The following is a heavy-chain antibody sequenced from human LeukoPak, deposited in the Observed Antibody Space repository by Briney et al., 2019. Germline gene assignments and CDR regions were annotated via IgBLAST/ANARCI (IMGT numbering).Heavy chain of an antibody. CDR2: ISGDGGST. V-gene: IGHV3-43*02. CDR3: AKDIGYSYGLDY. CDR1: GFTIDAYA. D-gene: IGHD5-18*01. Sequence: PGGSLRLFCAASGFTIDAYAMHWVRQDPGKGPEWFSLISGDGGSTYYADSVKGRFTSSRDNSKNSLYLQMDSLRTEDTALYSCAKDIGYSYGLDYWGQGTLVTVSS. J-gene: IGHJ4*02.